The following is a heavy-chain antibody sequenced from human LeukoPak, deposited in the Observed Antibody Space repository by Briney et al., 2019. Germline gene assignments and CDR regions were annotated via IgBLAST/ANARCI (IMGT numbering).Heavy chain of an antibody. CDR3: ARRGAMVRGPAYHFDH. V-gene: IGHV4-39*07. Sequence: KPSETLSLTCTVSGGSISSSSYYWGWIRQPPGKGLEWIGSIYYSGSTYYNPSLKSRVTISIDTSKNQLSLILNSVTAADTAVYYCARRGAMVRGPAYHFDHWGQGVLVTVSS. J-gene: IGHJ4*02. CDR2: IYYSGST. D-gene: IGHD3-10*01. CDR1: GGSISSSSYY.